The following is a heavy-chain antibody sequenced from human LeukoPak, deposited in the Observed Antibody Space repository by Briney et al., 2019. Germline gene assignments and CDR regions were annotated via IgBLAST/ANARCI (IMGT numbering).Heavy chain of an antibody. V-gene: IGHV3-33*01. D-gene: IGHD5-18*01. CDR3: ARELSSYGPFDY. Sequence: QTGGSLRLSCAASGFTFSSYGMHWVRQAPGKGLEWVAVIWYDGSNKYYADFVKGRFTISRDNSKNTLYLQMNSLRAEDTAVYYCARELSSYGPFDYWGQGTLVTVSS. CDR2: IWYDGSNK. CDR1: GFTFSSYG. J-gene: IGHJ4*02.